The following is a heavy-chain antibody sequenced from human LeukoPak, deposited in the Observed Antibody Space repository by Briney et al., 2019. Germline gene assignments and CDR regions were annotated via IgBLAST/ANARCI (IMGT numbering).Heavy chain of an antibody. CDR3: ARLIFGVVIRLYYFDY. J-gene: IGHJ4*02. CDR2: INHSGST. D-gene: IGHD3-3*01. Sequence: SETLSLTCAVYGGSFSGYYWSWIRQPPGKGLEWIGEINHSGSTNYNPSLKSRVTISVDTSKNQFSLKLSSVTAADTAVYYCARLIFGVVIRLYYFDYRGQGTLVTVSS. V-gene: IGHV4-34*01. CDR1: GGSFSGYY.